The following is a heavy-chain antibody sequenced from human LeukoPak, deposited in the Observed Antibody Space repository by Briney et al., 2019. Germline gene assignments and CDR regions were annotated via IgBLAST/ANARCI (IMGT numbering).Heavy chain of an antibody. D-gene: IGHD3-22*01. J-gene: IGHJ4*02. CDR2: IYYSGST. CDR3: ARVNNYYDSSGFNY. CDR1: GGSISSGGYY. Sequence: SQTLSLTCTVSGGSISSGGYYWSWIRQHPGKGLEWIGYIYYSGSTYYNPSLKSRVTISVDTSKNQFSLKLSSVTAADTAVYYCARVNNYYDSSGFNYWGQGTLVTVSS. V-gene: IGHV4-31*03.